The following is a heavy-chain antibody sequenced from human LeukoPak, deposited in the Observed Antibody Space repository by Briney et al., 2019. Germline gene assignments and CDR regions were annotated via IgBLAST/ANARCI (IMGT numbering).Heavy chain of an antibody. D-gene: IGHD6-19*01. J-gene: IGHJ4*02. CDR2: INSDGSST. CDR3: ARGGAGAGTGGFY. Sequence: GGSLRLSCAASGFTFTSYWMHWVRQAPGKGLAWVSRINSDGSSTSYADSVKGRFTISRDNAKSTLYLQMNSLRAEDTAVYYWARGGAGAGTGGFYWGQGTLVTVSS. CDR1: GFTFTSYW. V-gene: IGHV3-74*01.